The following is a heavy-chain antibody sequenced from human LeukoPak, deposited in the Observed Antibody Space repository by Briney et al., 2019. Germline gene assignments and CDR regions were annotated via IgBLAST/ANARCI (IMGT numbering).Heavy chain of an antibody. V-gene: IGHV4-34*01. CDR1: GGSFSGYY. CDR2: IDHSGST. Sequence: SETLSLTCAVYGGSFSGYYWSWIRQPPGKGLEWIGEIDHSGSTNYNTSLKSRVTMSVDTSKNQFSLNLSSVTAADTAVYYCARPDYDYIWGSSPFYYWGQGTLVTVSS. J-gene: IGHJ4*02. CDR3: ARPDYDYIWGSSPFYY. D-gene: IGHD3-16*01.